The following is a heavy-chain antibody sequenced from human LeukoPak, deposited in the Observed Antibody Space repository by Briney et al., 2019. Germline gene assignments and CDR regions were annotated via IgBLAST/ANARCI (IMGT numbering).Heavy chain of an antibody. CDR1: GFTFSSHW. J-gene: IGHJ4*02. CDR2: IQPDGGDT. CDR3: TRIIVEVPGISDYCDS. Sequence: GGSLRLSCAASGFTFSSHWMYWVRQAPGKGLEWVANIQPDGGDTYYVDSVRGRFTISRDNAKNSLYLQMNGLRVEDTAVYYCTRIIVEVPGISDYCDSWGQGTLVTVSS. V-gene: IGHV3-7*05. D-gene: IGHD2-2*01.